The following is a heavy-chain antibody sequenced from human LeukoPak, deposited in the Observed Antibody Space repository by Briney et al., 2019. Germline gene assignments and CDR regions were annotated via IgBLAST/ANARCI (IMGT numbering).Heavy chain of an antibody. V-gene: IGHV1-8*03. J-gene: IGHJ5*02. CDR3: ARGGCSSTSCYDP. D-gene: IGHD2-2*01. Sequence: ASVKVSCKASGYTFINYEINWVRQATGQGLEWMGWMNPNSGNTGYAQKFQGRVTITRNTSISTAYMELSSLRSEDTAVYYCARGGCSSTSCYDPWGQGTLVTVSS. CDR2: MNPNSGNT. CDR1: GYTFINYE.